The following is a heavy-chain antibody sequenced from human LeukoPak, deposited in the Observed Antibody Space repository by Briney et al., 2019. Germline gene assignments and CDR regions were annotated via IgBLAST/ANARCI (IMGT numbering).Heavy chain of an antibody. D-gene: IGHD4-17*01. CDR1: GYTFTSYA. CDR3: ARYGDYEDWFDP. J-gene: IGHJ5*02. V-gene: IGHV1-2*02. CDR2: INPNSGGT. Sequence: ASVKVSCKASGYTFTSYAMNWVRQAPGQGLEWMGWINPNSGGTNYAQKFQGRVTMTRDTSISTAYMELSRLRSDDTAVYYCARYGDYEDWFDPWGQGTLVTVSS.